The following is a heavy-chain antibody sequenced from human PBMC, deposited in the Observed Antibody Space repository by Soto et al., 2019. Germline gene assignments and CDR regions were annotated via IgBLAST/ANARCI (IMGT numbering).Heavy chain of an antibody. J-gene: IGHJ3*02. CDR2: IYYSGST. D-gene: IGHD2-15*01. V-gene: IGHV4-61*01. CDR1: GGSVSSGSYY. Sequence: QVQLQESGPGLVKPSETLSLTCTVSGGSVSSGSYYWSWIRQPPGKGLEWIGYIYYSGSTNYNPSRQSRFTTSVDTSKNQFSLKRSSLTAADTAVYYCARGSGPNDAFDIWGQGTMVTVSS. CDR3: ARGSGPNDAFDI.